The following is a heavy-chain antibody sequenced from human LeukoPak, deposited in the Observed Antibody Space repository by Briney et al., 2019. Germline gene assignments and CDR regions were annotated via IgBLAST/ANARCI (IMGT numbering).Heavy chain of an antibody. CDR1: GYTFTGYY. J-gene: IGHJ4*02. V-gene: IGHV1-2*02. D-gene: IGHD3-10*01. CDR3: SLGVEFGGG. Sequence: ASVKVSFKASGYTFTGYYMHWVRQAPGQGLEWMGWINTNSGGTNYAQKFQGRVTMTRDTSISTAYMEIRRLRYDGTALYYVSLGVEFGGGWGQGTLVTVSS. CDR2: INTNSGGT.